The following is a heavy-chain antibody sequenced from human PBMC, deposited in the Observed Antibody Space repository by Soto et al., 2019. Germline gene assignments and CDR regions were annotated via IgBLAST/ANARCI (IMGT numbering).Heavy chain of an antibody. J-gene: IGHJ6*02. V-gene: IGHV4-31*03. CDR1: GGSIRSGGYY. D-gene: IGHD5-12*01. CDR3: ARDRLVATAGTARYYFGLDV. CDR2: IYYSGNT. Sequence: TLSLTCTVSGGSIRSGGYYWSWVRQNPRRGLEWIGNIYYSGNTYYNPSLKSRLTISVDTSKNQFSLNLSSVTAADTAVYYCARDRLVATAGTARYYFGLDVWGQGTTVTVSS.